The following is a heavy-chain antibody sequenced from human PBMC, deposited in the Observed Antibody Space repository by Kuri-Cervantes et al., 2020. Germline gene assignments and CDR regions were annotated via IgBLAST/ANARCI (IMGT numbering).Heavy chain of an antibody. CDR3: ARGLTYNGGISAFDY. J-gene: IGHJ4*02. D-gene: IGHD4-23*01. Sequence: GESLKISCAAPGFTFSSYSMNWVRQAPGKGLEWVSSISSSSSYIYYADSVKGRFTISRDNAKNSLYLEMNSLRAEDTAVYYCARGLTYNGGISAFDYWGQGSLVTVSS. V-gene: IGHV3-21*06. CDR1: GFTFSSYS. CDR2: ISSSSSYI.